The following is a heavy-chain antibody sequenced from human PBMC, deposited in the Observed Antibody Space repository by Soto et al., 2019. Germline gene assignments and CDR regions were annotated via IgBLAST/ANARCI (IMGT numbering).Heavy chain of an antibody. Sequence: EVQLLESGGDLVRPGGSLKLSCAGSGFSFGKHGMSWVRQAPGKGLEWVAGLNGNGDHTYYTVSVRGRFTISRDNSKNTERLQMTSRRVDDTGGDEGSRLPTRVGPAAVRLASWGQGNRVTVSS. CDR2: LNGNGDHT. D-gene: IGHD2-2*01. CDR3: SRLPTRVGPAAVRLAS. CDR1: GFSFGKHG. V-gene: IGHV3-23*01. J-gene: IGHJ4*02.